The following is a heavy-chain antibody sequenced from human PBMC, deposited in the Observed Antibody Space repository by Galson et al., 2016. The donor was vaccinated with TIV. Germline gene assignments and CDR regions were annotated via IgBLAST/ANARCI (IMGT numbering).Heavy chain of an antibody. CDR1: GDSISSSSYY. J-gene: IGHJ4*02. CDR3: ARGVDYGYRWGWEY. Sequence: ETLSLTCTVSGDSISSSSYYWGWIRQSPGKGLEWIGSIFYSGNTFYKPSLKSPVTISVDTSKQQFSLKTSSVTAADTGVYYCARGVDYGYRWGWEYWGQGTLVTVSS. D-gene: IGHD4-17*01. V-gene: IGHV4-39*07. CDR2: IFYSGNT.